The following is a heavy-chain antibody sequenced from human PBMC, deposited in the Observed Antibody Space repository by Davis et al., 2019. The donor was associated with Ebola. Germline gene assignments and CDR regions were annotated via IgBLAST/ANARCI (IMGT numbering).Heavy chain of an antibody. CDR3: ARDRTGYSSGWSPGY. D-gene: IGHD6-19*01. CDR1: GYTFTGYY. V-gene: IGHV1-2*06. CDR2: INPNSGGT. Sequence: ASVKVSCKASGYTFTGYYMHWVLQAPGQGLEWMGRINPNSGGTNYAQKFQGRITMTRDTSISTAYMELSRLRSDDTAVYYCARDRTGYSSGWSPGYWGQGTLVTVSS. J-gene: IGHJ4*02.